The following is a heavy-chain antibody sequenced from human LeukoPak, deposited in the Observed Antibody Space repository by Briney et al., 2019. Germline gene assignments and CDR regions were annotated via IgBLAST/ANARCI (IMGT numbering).Heavy chain of an antibody. Sequence: GGSLRLSCAASGFTFSSYAMHWVRRAPGKGLEWVAVISYDGSNKYYADSVKGRFTISRDNSKNTLYLQMNSLRAEDTAVYYCARDRRGYSYGSPLDYWGQGTLVTVSS. CDR3: ARDRRGYSYGSPLDY. J-gene: IGHJ4*02. CDR2: ISYDGSNK. V-gene: IGHV3-30*04. CDR1: GFTFSSYA. D-gene: IGHD5-18*01.